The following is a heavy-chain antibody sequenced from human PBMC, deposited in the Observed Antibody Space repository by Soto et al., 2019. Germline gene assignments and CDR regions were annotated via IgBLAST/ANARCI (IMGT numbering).Heavy chain of an antibody. D-gene: IGHD2-2*01. J-gene: IGHJ4*02. Sequence: GGSLRLSCAASGFTFSGSAMHWVRQASGKGLEWVGRIRSKANSYATAYAASVKGRFTISRDDSKNTAYLQMNSLKTEDTAVYYCSVNTYCSSTSCYVVDYWGQGTLVTVSS. CDR3: SVNTYCSSTSCYVVDY. CDR1: GFTFSGSA. CDR2: IRSKANSYAT. V-gene: IGHV3-73*01.